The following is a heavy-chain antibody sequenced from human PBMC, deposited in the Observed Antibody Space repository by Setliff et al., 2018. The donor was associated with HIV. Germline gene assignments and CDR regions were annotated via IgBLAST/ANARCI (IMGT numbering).Heavy chain of an antibody. V-gene: IGHV1-69*10. Sequence: SVKISCKASGGTFSSYAISWVRQAPGQGLEWMGGIIPILGIANYAQKFQGRVTITADKSTSTAYMELSSLRSEDTAVYYCARDLRHYYDSSGYYYGMDVWGQGTTVTVSS. CDR1: GGTFSSYA. J-gene: IGHJ6*02. CDR3: ARDLRHYYDSSGYYYGMDV. D-gene: IGHD3-22*01. CDR2: IIPILGIA.